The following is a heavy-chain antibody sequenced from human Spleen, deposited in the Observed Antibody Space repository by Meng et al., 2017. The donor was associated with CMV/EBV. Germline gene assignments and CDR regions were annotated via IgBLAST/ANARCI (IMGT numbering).Heavy chain of an antibody. J-gene: IGHJ3*02. CDR2: INLHSGTT. CDR3: ASATVTTYDAFDI. V-gene: IGHV1-2*02. CDR1: GYTFSGYY. Sequence: ASVKVSCKASGYTFSGYYMHWVRQAPGQGLEWMGWINLHSGTTKYTQKSQGRVTMTGDTSGSTAYMELSRLRYNDTAVYYCASATVTTYDAFDIWGQGTMVTVSS. D-gene: IGHD4-11*01.